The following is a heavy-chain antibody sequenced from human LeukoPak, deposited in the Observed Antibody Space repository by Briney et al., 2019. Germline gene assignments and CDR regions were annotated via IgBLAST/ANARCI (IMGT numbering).Heavy chain of an antibody. CDR1: GFXFXXXX. Sequence: PGGSLXXXXXASGFXFXXXXXXXVRQAPGKGXXXXANIKXXXSEKXXVXXXXXXXTISRDNAKNSLYLQMNSLRADDTAVYYCARIGAYGGRPVDCWGQGTLLTVSS. V-gene: IGHV3-7*04. D-gene: IGHD4/OR15-4a*01. CDR2: IKXXXSEK. J-gene: IGHJ4*02. CDR3: ARIGAYGGRPVDC.